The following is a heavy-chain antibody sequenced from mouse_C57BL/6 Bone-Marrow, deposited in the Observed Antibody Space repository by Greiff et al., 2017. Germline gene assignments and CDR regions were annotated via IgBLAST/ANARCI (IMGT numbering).Heavy chain of an antibody. V-gene: IGHV1-61*01. J-gene: IGHJ1*03. D-gene: IGHD2-4*01. CDR2: IYPSDSET. CDR3: AREDYDGYFDV. Sequence: QMQLQQPGAELVRPGSSVKLSCKASGYTFTSYWMDWVKQRPGQGLEWIGNIYPSDSETHYNQKFKDKATLTVDKSSSTAYMQLSSLTSEDSAVYYCAREDYDGYFDVWGTGTTVTVSS. CDR1: GYTFTSYW.